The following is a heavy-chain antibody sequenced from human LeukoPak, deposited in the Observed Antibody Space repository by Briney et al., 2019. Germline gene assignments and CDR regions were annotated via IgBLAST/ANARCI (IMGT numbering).Heavy chain of an antibody. Sequence: GGSLRLSCAASGFTFSNAWMNWVRQAPGKGLEWVGRIKSKTDGGTTDYAAPVKGIFTISRDDSKTTLYLQMNSLKTEDTAVYYCTTRYCSGGRCDYWGQGTPVTVSS. CDR2: IKSKTDGGTT. CDR1: GFTFSNAW. CDR3: TTRYCSGGRCDY. V-gene: IGHV3-15*01. J-gene: IGHJ4*02. D-gene: IGHD2-15*01.